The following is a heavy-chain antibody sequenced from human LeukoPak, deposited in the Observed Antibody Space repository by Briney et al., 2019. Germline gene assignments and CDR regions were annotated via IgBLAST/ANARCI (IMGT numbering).Heavy chain of an antibody. CDR1: GDSVSSNSAA. D-gene: IGHD2-21*01. V-gene: IGHV6-1*01. J-gene: IGHJ5*02. CDR3: ARGHVVGVWFDP. CDR2: TYYRSKWYN. Sequence: SQTLSLTCAISGDSVSSNSAAWNWIRQSPSRGLEWLGRTYYRSKWYNDDAVSVKSRITINPDTSKNQFSLQLNSGTAEDTAVYYCARGHVVGVWFDPWGKGTLVTVSS.